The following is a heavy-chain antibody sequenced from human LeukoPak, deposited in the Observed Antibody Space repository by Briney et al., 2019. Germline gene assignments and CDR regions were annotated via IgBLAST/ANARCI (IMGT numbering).Heavy chain of an antibody. CDR3: ARRQFASSYSDY. V-gene: IGHV4-34*01. CDR2: VSPDGYD. Sequence: SETLSLTCAVSGVSLTDYYWSWIRQSPGKGLEWIGEVSPDGYDKYNPSLKSRVSISVDRSENQLSLKLSSVTAADTAVYYCARRQFASSYSDYWGQGTLVTVSS. D-gene: IGHD1-26*01. CDR1: GVSLTDYY. J-gene: IGHJ4*02.